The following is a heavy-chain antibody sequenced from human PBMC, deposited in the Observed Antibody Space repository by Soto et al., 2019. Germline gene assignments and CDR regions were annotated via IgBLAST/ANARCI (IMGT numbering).Heavy chain of an antibody. CDR3: ARGRYVDY. D-gene: IGHD1-1*01. CDR1: GYGFTPYG. V-gene: IGHV1-18*01. Sequence: QVHLVQSVAEVKKPGASVKVSCKVSGYGFTPYGITCVRQATVQGLEWMAWLSAHNGNTNYAQKRQGRVTVIRDTSTSPAYVGLRRLRSYDTSVYYCARGRYVDYWGQGAPGTVSS. CDR2: LSAHNGNT. J-gene: IGHJ4*02.